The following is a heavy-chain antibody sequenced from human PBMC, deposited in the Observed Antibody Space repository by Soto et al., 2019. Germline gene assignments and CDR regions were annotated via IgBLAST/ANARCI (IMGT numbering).Heavy chain of an antibody. CDR1: GYTLTAYY. Sequence: QVHLVQSGAEVKKPGASVTVSCKTSGYTLTAYYMHWVRQAPGQGLEWMAWINPHTGDTGIAERFQGRVTMNRDTSTNTAHMGLTSLTSDDTAIYYCAREGGAAPGARREWYLDLWGRGSLVTVSS. V-gene: IGHV1-2*02. J-gene: IGHJ2*01. CDR3: AREGGAAPGARREWYLDL. D-gene: IGHD6-25*01. CDR2: INPHTGDT.